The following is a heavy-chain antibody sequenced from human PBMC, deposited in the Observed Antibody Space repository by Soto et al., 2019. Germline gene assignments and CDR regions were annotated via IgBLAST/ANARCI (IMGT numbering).Heavy chain of an antibody. D-gene: IGHD5-18*01. CDR3: ASHPRLWLSNGMDV. V-gene: IGHV1-69*13. CDR2: IIPIFGTA. J-gene: IGHJ6*02. CDR1: GGTFSSYA. Sequence: SVKVSCKASGGTFSSYAISWVRQAPGQGLEWMGGIIPIFGTANYAQKFQGRVTITADESTSTAYMELSSLRSEDTAVYYCASHPRLWLSNGMDVWGQGTTVTVSS.